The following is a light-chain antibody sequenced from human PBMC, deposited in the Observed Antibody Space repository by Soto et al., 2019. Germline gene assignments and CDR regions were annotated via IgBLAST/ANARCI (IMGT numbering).Light chain of an antibody. Sequence: QSVLTQPPSVSGAPGQRVTISCTGSSSNIGAGYDVHWYQQLPGTAPKLLIYGNSNRPSGVPDRFSGSKSSTSASLAITGLQAEDEADYYCQSYDSSLSGGDVVFGGGTKLTVL. CDR2: GNS. CDR1: SSNIGAGYD. J-gene: IGLJ2*01. V-gene: IGLV1-40*01. CDR3: QSYDSSLSGGDVV.